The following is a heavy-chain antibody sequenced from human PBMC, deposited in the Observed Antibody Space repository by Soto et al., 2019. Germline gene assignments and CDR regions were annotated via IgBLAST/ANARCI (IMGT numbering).Heavy chain of an antibody. V-gene: IGHV1-69*01. CDR3: ARGDYGGKGGRGFDY. J-gene: IGHJ4*02. CDR1: GGTFSSYA. Sequence: QVQLVQSGAEVKKPGSSVKVSCKASGGTFSSYAISWVRQAPGQGLEWMGGIIPIFGTANYAQKFQGRVTITADESTSTAYMERSSRRAEDTAGYDCARGDYGGKGGRGFDYWGQGTLVTVSS. CDR2: IIPIFGTA. D-gene: IGHD4-17*01.